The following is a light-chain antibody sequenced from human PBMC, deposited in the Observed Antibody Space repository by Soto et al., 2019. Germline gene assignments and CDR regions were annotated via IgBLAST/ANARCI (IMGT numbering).Light chain of an antibody. CDR2: DAS. CDR1: QSVRSN. J-gene: IGKJ1*01. V-gene: IGKV3D-15*01. Sequence: EIVMTQSPATLSVSPEERATLSCRASQSVRSNLAWYQQKPGQAPRLLIDDASIRATGIPARFSGSGSGTEFTRTSSSRQSEDVAVYYCQQYDDWWTFGPGAKVEIK. CDR3: QQYDDWWT.